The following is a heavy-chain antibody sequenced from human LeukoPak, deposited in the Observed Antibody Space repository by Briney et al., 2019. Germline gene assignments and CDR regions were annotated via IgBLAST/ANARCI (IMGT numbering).Heavy chain of an antibody. J-gene: IGHJ3*02. Sequence: SETLSLTCTVSGGSISSYYWSWIRQPPGKGLEWIGYIYYSGSTNYNPSLKSRVTISVDTSKNQFSLKLSSVTAADTAVYYCARLDVFDAFDIWGQGTMVTVSS. CDR2: IYYSGST. CDR1: GGSISSYY. V-gene: IGHV4-59*08. CDR3: ARLDVFDAFDI. D-gene: IGHD2-21*01.